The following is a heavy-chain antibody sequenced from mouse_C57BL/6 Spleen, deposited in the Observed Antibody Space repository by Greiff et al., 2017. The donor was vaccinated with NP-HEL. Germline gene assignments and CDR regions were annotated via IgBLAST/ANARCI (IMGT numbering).Heavy chain of an antibody. CDR3: ARGNYEGYAMDY. CDR1: GFTFSDYY. V-gene: IGHV5-16*01. CDR2: INYDGSST. D-gene: IGHD2-4*01. J-gene: IGHJ4*01. Sequence: EVKLVESEGGLVQPGSSMKLSCTASGFTFSDYYMAWVRQVPEKGLEWVANINYDGSSTYYLDSLKSRFIISRDNAKNILYLQMSSLKSEDTATYYCARGNYEGYAMDYWGQGTSVTVSS.